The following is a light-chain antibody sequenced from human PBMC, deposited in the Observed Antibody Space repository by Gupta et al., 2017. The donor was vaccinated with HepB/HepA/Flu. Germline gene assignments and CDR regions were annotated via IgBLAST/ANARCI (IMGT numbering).Light chain of an antibody. CDR3: QQDNNWPPLT. V-gene: IGKV3-15*01. CDR1: QSVSSN. CDR2: GAS. J-gene: IGKJ4*01. Sequence: EIVMTQSTATLSVSPGDRATLSCRPSQSVSSNLAWYQQKPGQAPRLLIYGASTRATGIPARFSGSGYGTEFTLTISSRQSEDFAVYYCQQDNNWPPLTFGGGTKVEIK.